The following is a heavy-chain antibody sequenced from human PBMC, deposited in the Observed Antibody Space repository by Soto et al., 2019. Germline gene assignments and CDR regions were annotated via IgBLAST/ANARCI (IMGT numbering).Heavy chain of an antibody. V-gene: IGHV3-48*03. J-gene: IGHJ4*02. CDR2: ITSGGTT. CDR3: ARVLYATWSYSDY. Sequence: GGSLRLSCTASGFTFSSYEMTWVRQAPGKGLEWISYITSGGTTYYADSAEGRFTISRDNAKNSLYLHLNSLTAEDTAIYYCARVLYATWSYSDYWGKGTRVTV. D-gene: IGHD1-26*01. CDR1: GFTFSSYE.